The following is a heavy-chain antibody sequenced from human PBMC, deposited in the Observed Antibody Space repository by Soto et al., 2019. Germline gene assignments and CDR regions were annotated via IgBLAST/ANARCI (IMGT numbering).Heavy chain of an antibody. Sequence: PGGPLRHSGPAAGGTSSSYAMNLVRQAPGKGVEWVSVLSGRGYRTGYADSVKCRFPISRHNSKNTLSLQMNSLGADDTAVVSWAKDGAVEPIGDQLDTWVQGAL. D-gene: IGHD2-2*01. V-gene: IGHV3-23*01. CDR1: GGTSSSYA. J-gene: IGHJ4*02. CDR2: LSGRGYRT. CDR3: AKDGAVEPIGDQLDT.